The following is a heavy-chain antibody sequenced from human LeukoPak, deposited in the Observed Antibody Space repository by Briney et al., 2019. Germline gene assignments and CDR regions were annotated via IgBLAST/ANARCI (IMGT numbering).Heavy chain of an antibody. CDR1: GGSFSGYY. D-gene: IGHD2-2*01. CDR3: ARVRAVPAMGNNWFDP. CDR2: INHSGST. V-gene: IGHV4-34*01. Sequence: SETLSLTCAVYGGSFSGYYWSWIRQPPGKGLEWIGEINHSGSTNYNPSLKSRVTISVDTSKNQFSLKLSSVTAADTAVYYCARVRAVPAMGNNWFDPWGQGTLVTVSS. J-gene: IGHJ5*02.